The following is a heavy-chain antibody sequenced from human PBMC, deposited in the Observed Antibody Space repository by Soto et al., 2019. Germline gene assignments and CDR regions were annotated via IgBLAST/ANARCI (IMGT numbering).Heavy chain of an antibody. D-gene: IGHD6-19*01. Sequence: QVQLVESGGGVVQPGRSLRLSCAASGFTFSSYGMRWVRQAPGKGLEWVAVISYDGSNKYYADSVKGRFTISRDNSKNTLYLQMNSLRAEDTDVYYCAKDKLAVAVAAPFDYWGQGTLVTVSS. J-gene: IGHJ4*02. CDR3: AKDKLAVAVAAPFDY. V-gene: IGHV3-30*18. CDR1: GFTFSSYG. CDR2: ISYDGSNK.